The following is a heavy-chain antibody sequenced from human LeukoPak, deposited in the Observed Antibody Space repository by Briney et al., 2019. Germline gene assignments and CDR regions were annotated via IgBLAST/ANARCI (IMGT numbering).Heavy chain of an antibody. CDR2: IESDGTST. CDR1: GFTFSSYW. D-gene: IGHD2-15*01. CDR3: ARGATRYMKLPY. J-gene: IGHJ1*01. V-gene: IGHV3-74*01. Sequence: PGGSLRLSCAASGFTFSSYWMHWVRQAPGKGLVWVSRIESDGTSTNYADSVKGRFTISRDNAKNTLYLQMNSLRAEDTAVYYCARGATRYMKLPYWGQGTLVTVSS.